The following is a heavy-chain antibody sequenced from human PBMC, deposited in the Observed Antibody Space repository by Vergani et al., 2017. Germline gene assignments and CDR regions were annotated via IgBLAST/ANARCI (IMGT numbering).Heavy chain of an antibody. Sequence: EVQLVESGGGLVKPGGSLRLSCAASGFTFSSYSMNWVRQAPGKGLEWVSSISSSSSYIYYADSVEGRFTISRDNAKNSLYLQMNSLRAEDTAVYYCAREGIAAAGTGIEYWGQGTLVTVSS. CDR2: ISSSSSYI. CDR1: GFTFSSYS. V-gene: IGHV3-21*01. D-gene: IGHD6-13*01. CDR3: AREGIAAAGTGIEY. J-gene: IGHJ4*02.